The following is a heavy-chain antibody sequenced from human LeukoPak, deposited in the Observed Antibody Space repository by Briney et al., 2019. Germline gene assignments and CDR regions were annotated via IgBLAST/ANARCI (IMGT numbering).Heavy chain of an antibody. CDR3: ARSYCSGNDCYSDYYFDL. V-gene: IGHV3-7*03. CDR1: GMTFRRHW. J-gene: IGHJ2*01. CDR2: ISKDGGGT. Sequence: GGSLRLSCEASGMTFRRHWMSWIRKAPGKGLEWVAKISKDGGGTGYVDSVKGRFTISRDNAKNSLYLQMNSLRAEDTPVYYCARSYCSGNDCYSDYYFDLWGRGTRVIVSS. D-gene: IGHD2-15*01.